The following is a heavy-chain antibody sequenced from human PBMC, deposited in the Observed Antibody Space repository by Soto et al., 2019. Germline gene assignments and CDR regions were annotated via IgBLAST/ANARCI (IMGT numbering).Heavy chain of an antibody. V-gene: IGHV3-33*01. CDR3: ARAQAGENLWQTIDY. J-gene: IGHJ4*02. CDR2: IWYDGSNK. D-gene: IGHD2-21*01. CDR1: GFTFSSYG. Sequence: GGSLRLSCAASGFTFSSYGMHWVRQAPGKGLEWVAVIWYDGSNKYYADSVKGRFTISRDNSKNTLYLQMNSLRAEDTAVYYCARAQAGENLWQTIDYWGQGTLVTVSS.